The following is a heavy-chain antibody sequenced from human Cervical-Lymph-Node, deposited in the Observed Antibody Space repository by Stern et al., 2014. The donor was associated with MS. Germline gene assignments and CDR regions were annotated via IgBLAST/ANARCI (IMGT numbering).Heavy chain of an antibody. CDR1: GYTLTELS. CDR2: FDPEDGET. Sequence: DQLVESGAEVKKPGASVKVSCKVSGYTLTELSMHWVRQAPGKGLEWMGGFDPEDGETIYAQKFQGRVTVTEDTSTDTAYMELSSLRSEDTAVYYCATDGSDSSSWPFDLWGRGTLVTVSS. J-gene: IGHJ2*01. CDR3: ATDGSDSSSWPFDL. D-gene: IGHD6-13*01. V-gene: IGHV1-24*01.